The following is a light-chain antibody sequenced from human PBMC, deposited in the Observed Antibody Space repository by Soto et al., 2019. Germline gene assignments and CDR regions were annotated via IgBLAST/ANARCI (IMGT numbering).Light chain of an antibody. CDR1: SSDIGGYDY. CDR2: DVS. CDR3: NSYTNSSSLYV. V-gene: IGLV2-14*01. Sequence: QSVLTQPASVSGSPGQSITLSCTGTSSDIGGYDYVSWYQQYPGKAPKLMIYDVSNRPSGVSDRFSGSKSANTASLTISGLQAEDEADYYCNSYTNSSSLYVFGTGTKVTVL. J-gene: IGLJ1*01.